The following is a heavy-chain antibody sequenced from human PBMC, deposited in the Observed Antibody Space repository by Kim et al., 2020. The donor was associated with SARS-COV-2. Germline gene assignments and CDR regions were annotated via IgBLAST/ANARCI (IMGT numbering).Heavy chain of an antibody. Sequence: SPSFKGQVTISADKSLSTAYLQWSSLKASDTATYYCARPAKQQLVRAFDIWGQGTMVTVSS. CDR3: ARPAKQQLVRAFDI. D-gene: IGHD6-13*01. J-gene: IGHJ3*02. V-gene: IGHV5-51*01.